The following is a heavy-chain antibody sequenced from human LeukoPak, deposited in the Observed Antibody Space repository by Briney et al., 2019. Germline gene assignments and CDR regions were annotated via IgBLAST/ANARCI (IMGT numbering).Heavy chain of an antibody. Sequence: GGSLRLSCVASGFTFSSYAMSWVLQAPGKGLEWVSAISGSGGSTYYADSVKGRFTISRDNSKNTLYLQMNSLRAEDTAVYYCAKDQVGARGYWGQGTLVTVSS. CDR2: ISGSGGST. D-gene: IGHD1-26*01. CDR1: GFTFSSYA. CDR3: AKDQVGARGY. J-gene: IGHJ4*02. V-gene: IGHV3-23*01.